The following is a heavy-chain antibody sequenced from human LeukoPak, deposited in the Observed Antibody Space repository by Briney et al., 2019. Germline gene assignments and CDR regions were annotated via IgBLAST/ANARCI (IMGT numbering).Heavy chain of an antibody. D-gene: IGHD3-22*01. CDR1: GFTFSSYA. Sequence: GGSLRLSCAASGFTFSSYAMGWVRQAPGKGLEWVSSISALGGTTSYADSVKGRFTVSRDNSKNTLYLQMNSLRVEDTAVYYCVRSAFHAGSGNYYDYWGQGTLVTVSS. V-gene: IGHV3-23*01. CDR2: ISALGGTT. CDR3: VRSAFHAGSGNYYDY. J-gene: IGHJ4*02.